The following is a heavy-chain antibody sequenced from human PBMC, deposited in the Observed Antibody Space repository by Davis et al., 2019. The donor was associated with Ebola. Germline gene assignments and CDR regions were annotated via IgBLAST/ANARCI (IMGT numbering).Heavy chain of an antibody. CDR2: VSHSERER. V-gene: IGHV3-30*19. J-gene: IGHJ4*02. D-gene: IGHD3-3*01. CDR1: GFIFSNYG. Sequence: PGGSLRLSCVASGFIFSNYGMHWVRQAPGKGLEWVAVVSHSERERFYADSVKGRFTISRDNSENTLYLQMNSLTADDTSVYYCARAGFDEVLDYWGQGTPVTVSS. CDR3: ARAGFDEVLDY.